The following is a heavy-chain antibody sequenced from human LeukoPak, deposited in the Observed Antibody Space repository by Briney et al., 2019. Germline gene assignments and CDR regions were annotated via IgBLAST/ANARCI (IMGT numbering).Heavy chain of an antibody. CDR1: GGSVSSGSYY. CDR3: AREAIAVAGTFIDY. D-gene: IGHD6-19*01. J-gene: IGHJ4*02. Sequence: SETLSLTCTVSGGSVSSGSYYWRWLRQPPGKGLEWLGYIYYSGSTNYNPSLKSRLTISVDTSKNQFSLKLSSVTAADTAVYYCAREAIAVAGTFIDYWGQGTLVTVSS. CDR2: IYYSGST. V-gene: IGHV4-61*01.